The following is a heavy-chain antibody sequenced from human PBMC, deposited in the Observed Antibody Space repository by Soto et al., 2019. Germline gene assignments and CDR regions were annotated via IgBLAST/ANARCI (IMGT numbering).Heavy chain of an antibody. CDR1: GGTFSSYA. V-gene: IGHV1-69*13. J-gene: IGHJ4*02. Sequence: SVKVSCKASGGTFSSYAISWVRQAPGQGLEWMGGIIPIFGTANYAQKFQGRVTITADESTSTAYMELSSLRSEDTAVYYCAGGATTTGLRYYFDYWGQGTLVTAPQ. CDR2: IIPIFGTA. D-gene: IGHD1-26*01. CDR3: AGGATTTGLRYYFDY.